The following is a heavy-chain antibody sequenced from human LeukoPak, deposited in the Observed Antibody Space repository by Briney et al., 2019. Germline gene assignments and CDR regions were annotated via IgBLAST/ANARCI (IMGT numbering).Heavy chain of an antibody. CDR2: IYSGGST. D-gene: IGHD3-10*01. V-gene: IGHV3-53*01. J-gene: IGHJ5*02. CDR3: ARVDYYGSGSQENWFDP. Sequence: GGSLGLSCAASGFTVSSNYMSWVRQAPGKGLEWVSVIYSGGSTYYADSVKGRFTISRDNSKNTLYLQMNSLRAEDTAVYYCARVDYYGSGSQENWFDPWGQGTLVTVSS. CDR1: GFTVSSNY.